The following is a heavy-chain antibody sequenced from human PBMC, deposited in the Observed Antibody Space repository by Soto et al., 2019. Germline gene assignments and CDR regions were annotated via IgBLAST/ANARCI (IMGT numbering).Heavy chain of an antibody. CDR1: GFTFSNFG. CDR2: IWHDGKNK. Sequence: QVQVVESGGGVVQPGTSLRLSCAASGFTFSNFGMHWVRQAPGKGLVWVAVIWHDGKNKYYADSAKGRFTITRDNSKNTLNLQITRLRAEDRAVSDCATDPGQDEAMDYWGQGTLVTVSS. CDR3: ATDPGQDEAMDY. V-gene: IGHV3-33*03. J-gene: IGHJ4*02.